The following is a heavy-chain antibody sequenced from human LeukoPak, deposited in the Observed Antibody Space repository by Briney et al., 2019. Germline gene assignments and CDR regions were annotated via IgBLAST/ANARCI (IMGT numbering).Heavy chain of an antibody. Sequence: GGSLRLSCAASGFTFDSDAMNWVRQAPGKGLEWVSTISGSGGSTYYADSVKGRFTISRDNSKNTLFLQMISLRAEDTAVYYCAKATQSHALDVWGQGTTATVSS. J-gene: IGHJ6*02. CDR3: AKATQSHALDV. CDR2: ISGSGGST. CDR1: GFTFDSDA. V-gene: IGHV3-23*01.